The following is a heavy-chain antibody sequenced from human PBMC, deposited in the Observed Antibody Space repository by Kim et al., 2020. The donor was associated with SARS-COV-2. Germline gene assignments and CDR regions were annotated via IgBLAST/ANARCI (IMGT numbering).Heavy chain of an antibody. V-gene: IGHV3-11*06. D-gene: IGHD1-1*01. Sequence: YAAAVKGRYTNSRYKDKNAMYLQMNSLRAEETALYYCARDRNEYYFDYWGQGTLVTVSS. J-gene: IGHJ4*02. CDR3: ARDRNEYYFDY.